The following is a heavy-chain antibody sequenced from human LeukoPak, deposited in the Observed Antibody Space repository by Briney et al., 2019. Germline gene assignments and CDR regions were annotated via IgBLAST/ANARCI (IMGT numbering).Heavy chain of an antibody. CDR1: GFTFSSYS. CDR2: ISSSSSYI. J-gene: IGHJ3*02. Sequence: GGSLRLSCAASGFTFSSYSMNWVRQAPGKGLEWVSSISSSSSYIYYADSVKGRFTISRDNSKNTLYLQMNSLRAEDTAVYYCAKVYGGNSPLDAFDIWGQGTVVSVSS. D-gene: IGHD4-23*01. V-gene: IGHV3-21*01. CDR3: AKVYGGNSPLDAFDI.